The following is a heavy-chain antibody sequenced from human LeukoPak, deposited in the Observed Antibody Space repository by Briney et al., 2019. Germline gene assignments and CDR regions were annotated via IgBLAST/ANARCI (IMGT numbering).Heavy chain of an antibody. CDR3: ASTPLSDLDV. CDR2: IFHKGYT. D-gene: IGHD3-3*01. Sequence: PSETLSLTCIVSDDSITDYYWSWIRQPPGKGLEWVGYIFHKGYTNYNPSLKSRVTISMDTSKEQFSLTLKSVTAADTAVYYCASTPLSDLDVWGQGTTVIVTS. J-gene: IGHJ6*02. V-gene: IGHV4-59*01. CDR1: DDSITDYY.